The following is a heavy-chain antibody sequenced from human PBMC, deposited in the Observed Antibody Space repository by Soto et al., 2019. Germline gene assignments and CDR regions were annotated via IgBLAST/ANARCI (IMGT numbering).Heavy chain of an antibody. J-gene: IGHJ5*02. V-gene: IGHV4-30-2*01. Sequence: PSETLSLTCAVSGGFISSGGYSWSWIRQPPGKGLEWIGYIYHSGSTYYNPSLKSRVTISVDTSKNQFSLKLSSVTAADTAVYYCARTSYESSGTAAAPWGKGTLVTVSS. CDR3: ARTSYESSGTAAAP. CDR1: GGFISSGGYS. D-gene: IGHD3-22*01. CDR2: IYHSGST.